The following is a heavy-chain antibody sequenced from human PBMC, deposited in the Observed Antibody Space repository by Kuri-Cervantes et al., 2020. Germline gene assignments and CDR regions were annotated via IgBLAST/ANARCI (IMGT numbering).Heavy chain of an antibody. Sequence: ASVKVSCKASGGTFSSYAISWVRQAPGQGLEWMGWISAYNGNTNYAQKLQGRVTMTTDTSTNTAYMELRSLRSDDTAVYYCARVVDTAIGGWFDPWGQGTLVTVSS. CDR3: ARVVDTAIGGWFDP. J-gene: IGHJ5*02. CDR1: GGTFSSYA. CDR2: ISAYNGNT. V-gene: IGHV1-18*01. D-gene: IGHD5-18*01.